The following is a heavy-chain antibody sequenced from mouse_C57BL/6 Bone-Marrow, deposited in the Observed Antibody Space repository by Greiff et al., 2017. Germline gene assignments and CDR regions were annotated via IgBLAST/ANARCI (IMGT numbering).Heavy chain of an antibody. D-gene: IGHD2-1*01. J-gene: IGHJ4*01. CDR1: GFTFSDYY. Sequence: EVQLVESGGGLVQPGGSLKLSCAASGFTFSDYYMYWVRQTPEKRLEWVAYISNGGGSTYYPDTVKGRFTISRDNAKNTLYLQMSRLKSEDTAMYYCARHGDYGNYDAMDYWGQGTSVTVSS. CDR2: ISNGGGST. V-gene: IGHV5-12*01. CDR3: ARHGDYGNYDAMDY.